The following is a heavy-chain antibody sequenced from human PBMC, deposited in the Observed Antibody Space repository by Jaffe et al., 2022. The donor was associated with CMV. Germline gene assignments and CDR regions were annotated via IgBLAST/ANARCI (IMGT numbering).Heavy chain of an antibody. J-gene: IGHJ4*02. Sequence: EVQLVESGGGLIQPGGSLRLSCAASGFTVSSNYMSWVRQAPGKGLEWVSVIYSGGSTYYADSVKGRFTISRDNSKNTLYLQMNSLRAEDTAVYYCARGGATVVTRDYFDYWGQGTLVTVSS. CDR3: ARGGATVVTRDYFDY. V-gene: IGHV3-53*01. CDR1: GFTVSSNY. CDR2: IYSGGST. D-gene: IGHD4-17*01.